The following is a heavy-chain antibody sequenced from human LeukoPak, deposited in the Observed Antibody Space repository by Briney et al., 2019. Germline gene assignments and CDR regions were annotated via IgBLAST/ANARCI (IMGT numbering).Heavy chain of an antibody. V-gene: IGHV1-18*01. CDR3: ARVRSQYGGDYFDY. D-gene: IGHD4-23*01. Sequence: ASVKVSCKASGYTFTSYGISWVRQAPGQGLEWMGWISAYNGNTNYAQKLQGRVTMTTDTSTSTACMELRSLRSDDTAVYYCARVRSQYGGDYFDYWGQGTLVTVSS. CDR2: ISAYNGNT. CDR1: GYTFTSYG. J-gene: IGHJ4*02.